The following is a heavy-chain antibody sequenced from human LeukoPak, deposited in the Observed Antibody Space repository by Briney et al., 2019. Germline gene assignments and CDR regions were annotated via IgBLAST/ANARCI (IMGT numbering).Heavy chain of an antibody. V-gene: IGHV4-59*01. Sequence: SEALSLTCTVSGGSISSYYWSWIRQSPGKGLEWIGYIFYSGSTNYSPSLKSRVTISVDTSKNQFSLKLSSVTAADTAVYYCARGGSGPYPRLDYWGQGSLVTVSS. J-gene: IGHJ4*02. CDR3: ARGGSGPYPRLDY. CDR1: GGSISSYY. D-gene: IGHD6-19*01. CDR2: IFYSGST.